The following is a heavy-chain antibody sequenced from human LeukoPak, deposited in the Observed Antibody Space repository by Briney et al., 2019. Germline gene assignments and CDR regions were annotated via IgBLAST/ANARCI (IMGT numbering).Heavy chain of an antibody. CDR3: AKDRASGDPHH. CDR2: ISGSGGST. D-gene: IGHD4-17*01. J-gene: IGHJ5*02. CDR1: GFTFSSYA. V-gene: IGHV3-23*01. Sequence: PGASLRPSCAASGFTFSSYAMSWVRQAPGKGLEWVSTISGSGGSTYYADSVKGRFTISRDNSKNTLYLQMNSLRAEDTAVYYCAKDRASGDPHHWGQGTLVTVSS.